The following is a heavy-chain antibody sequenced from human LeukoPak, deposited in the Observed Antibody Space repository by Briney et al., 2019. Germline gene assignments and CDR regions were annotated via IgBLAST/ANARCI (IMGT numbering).Heavy chain of an antibody. CDR3: ARVIPPTTEMATITEDY. CDR1: GFTVSSNY. Sequence: GGSLRLSCAASGFTVSSNYMSWVRQAPGKGLEWVSVIYSGGSTYYADSVKGRFTISRDNSKNTLYLQMNSLRAEDTAVYYCARVIPPTTEMATITEDYWGQGTLVTVSS. CDR2: IYSGGST. V-gene: IGHV3-53*01. J-gene: IGHJ4*02. D-gene: IGHD5-24*01.